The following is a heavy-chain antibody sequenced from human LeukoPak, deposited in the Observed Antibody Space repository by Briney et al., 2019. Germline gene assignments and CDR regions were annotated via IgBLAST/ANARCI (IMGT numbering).Heavy chain of an antibody. Sequence: SETLSLTCTVSGGSFTTHYWSWVRQPPGKGLEWIGYISYIGSTNYNPSLKSRVTISIDTSKNEVSLMLTSVTAADTAVYYCASDSISMNAFDAWGQGTMVTVSS. D-gene: IGHD3-22*01. CDR3: ASDSISMNAFDA. J-gene: IGHJ3*01. V-gene: IGHV4-59*11. CDR2: ISYIGST. CDR1: GGSFTTHY.